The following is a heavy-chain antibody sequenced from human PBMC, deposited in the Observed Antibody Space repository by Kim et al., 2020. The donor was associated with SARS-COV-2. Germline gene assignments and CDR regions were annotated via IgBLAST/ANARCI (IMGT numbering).Heavy chain of an antibody. D-gene: IGHD6-13*01. CDR3: AHRRLLVRGGFDY. V-gene: IGHV2-5*01. J-gene: IGHJ4*02. Sequence: RYSQSLKSRLTITKETSKNQVVLTMTNMDPVDTATYYCAHRRLLVRGGFDYWGQGTLVTVSS.